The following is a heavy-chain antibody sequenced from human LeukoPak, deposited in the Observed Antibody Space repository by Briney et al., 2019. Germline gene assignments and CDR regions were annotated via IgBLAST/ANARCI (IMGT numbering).Heavy chain of an antibody. J-gene: IGHJ4*02. CDR3: AKGSHVGSTDY. V-gene: IGHV3-53*01. CDR1: GFIVNDHA. CDR2: IYSGGST. Sequence: GGSLRLSCVASGFIVNDHAMHWVRQTPGKGLEWVSVIYSGGSTYYADSVKGRFTISRDNSKNTLYLQMNSLRAEDTAVYYCAKGSHVGSTDYWGQGTLVTVSS. D-gene: IGHD2-2*03.